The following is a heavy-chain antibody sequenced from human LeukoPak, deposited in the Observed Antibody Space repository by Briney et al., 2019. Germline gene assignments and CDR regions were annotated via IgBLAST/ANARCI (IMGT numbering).Heavy chain of an antibody. D-gene: IGHD3-10*01. V-gene: IGHV5-51*01. Sequence: GESLKISCKGSGNRFTTYWIGWVRQMPGKGLEWMGIIYPGDSDTRYSPSFQGQVTISADTSINTAYLQWSSLKASDTAMYYCARNYFYGSGSYYNPFASWGQGTLVTVSS. J-gene: IGHJ5*01. CDR1: GNRFTTYW. CDR3: ARNYFYGSGSYYNPFAS. CDR2: IYPGDSDT.